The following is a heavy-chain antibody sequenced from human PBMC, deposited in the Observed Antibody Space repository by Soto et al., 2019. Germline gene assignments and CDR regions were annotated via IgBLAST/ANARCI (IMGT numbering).Heavy chain of an antibody. CDR1: GGSFTDYY. V-gene: IGHV4-34*02. CDR2: INHSGST. CDR3: ARVDYTTSSGLDC. Sequence: QVQLQQWGAGLLKPSETLSLTCAVYGGSFTDYYWSWIRQSPGKGLEWIGEINHSGSTTYNPSLERRVTMSADTSKKQFSLKVNSVTAADTAVYFCARVDYTTSSGLDCWGQGSLVTVSS. D-gene: IGHD6-6*01. J-gene: IGHJ4*02.